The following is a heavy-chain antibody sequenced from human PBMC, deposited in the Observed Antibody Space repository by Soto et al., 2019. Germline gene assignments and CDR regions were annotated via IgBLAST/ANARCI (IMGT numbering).Heavy chain of an antibody. J-gene: IGHJ6*03. CDR2: FGGSGGT. CDR1: GFIFSNYA. Sequence: EVQVLKSGGGLVQPGGSLRLSCVGSGFIFSNYAMAWVRQAPGKGLEWVSGFGGSGGTYYADSVKGRYTISRDNSKNTLYLQMNSLRVEDTAVYYCAKSQSSLDYMVVWGKGTAVTVSS. V-gene: IGHV3-23*01. CDR3: AKSQSSLDYMVV.